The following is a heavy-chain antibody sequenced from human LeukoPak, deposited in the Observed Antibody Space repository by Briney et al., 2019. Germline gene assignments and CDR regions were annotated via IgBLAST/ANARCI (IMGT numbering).Heavy chain of an antibody. V-gene: IGHV3-30*18. J-gene: IGHJ6*02. CDR2: ISYGGSNK. D-gene: IGHD3-10*01. Sequence: GGSLRLSCASSEFTCSSYAMHWVGQAPGKGLDWVAVISYGGSNKYYADSVKGRFTISSDNPKNTLYLQMNSLRAEDTVVYYCAKRSELLWFGEFDYGMDVWCQGTTVTVSS. CDR3: AKRSELLWFGEFDYGMDV. CDR1: EFTCSSYA.